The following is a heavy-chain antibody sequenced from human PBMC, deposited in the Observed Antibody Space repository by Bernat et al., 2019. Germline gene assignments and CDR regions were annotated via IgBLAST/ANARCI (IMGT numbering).Heavy chain of an antibody. V-gene: IGHV4-30-2*01. Sequence: QLQLQESGSGLVKPSQTLSLTCAVSGGSISSGGYSWSWIRQPPGKGLEWIGYIYHSGSTYYNPSLKSRVTISVDRSKNKFSLEVTSVTAADTAVYYCARGRDYCSGTSCFRRSYLVSQYAFDVWGRGTMVTVSS. CDR3: ARGRDYCSGTSCFRRSYLVSQYAFDV. J-gene: IGHJ3*01. D-gene: IGHD2-2*01. CDR1: GGSISSGGYS. CDR2: IYHSGST.